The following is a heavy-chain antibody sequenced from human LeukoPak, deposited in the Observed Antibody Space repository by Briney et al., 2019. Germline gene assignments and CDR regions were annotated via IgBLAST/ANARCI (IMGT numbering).Heavy chain of an antibody. D-gene: IGHD3-3*01. CDR2: ISSGSSTI. CDR3: ARFWSGNY. V-gene: IGHV3-48*01. Sequence: PGGSLRLSCAASGFTFSSYSMNWVRQAPGKGLEWVSYISSGSSTIYYADSVKGRFTVSRDNAKNSLYLQMNSLRAEDTAVYYCARFWSGNYWGQGTLVTVSS. J-gene: IGHJ4*02. CDR1: GFTFSSYS.